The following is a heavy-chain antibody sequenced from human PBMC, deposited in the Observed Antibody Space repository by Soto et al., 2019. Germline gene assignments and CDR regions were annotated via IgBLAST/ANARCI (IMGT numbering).Heavy chain of an antibody. V-gene: IGHV4-34*01. Sequence: SETLSLTCAVYGGSISGYYWSWIRQLPGKGLEWIGEINHSGSTNYNPSLKSRVTISVDTSKNQFSLKLSSVTAADTAVYYCERAYYDTSVYSLDPWRQGILVPVS. CDR2: INHSGST. CDR1: GGSISGYY. D-gene: IGHD3-22*01. J-gene: IGHJ5*02. CDR3: ERAYYDTSVYSLDP.